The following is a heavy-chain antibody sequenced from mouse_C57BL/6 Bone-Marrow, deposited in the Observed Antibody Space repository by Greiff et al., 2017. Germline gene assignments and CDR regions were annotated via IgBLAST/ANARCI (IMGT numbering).Heavy chain of an antibody. V-gene: IGHV1-64*01. Sequence: VQLQQPGAELVKPGASVKLSCKASGYTFPSYWMHWVKQRPGQGLEWIGMIHPNSGSTNYNEKFKSKATLTVDKSSSTAYMQLSSLTSEDSAVYYCAPYGSYWYFDVWGTGTTVTVSS. CDR3: APYGSYWYFDV. CDR1: GYTFPSYW. CDR2: IHPNSGST. D-gene: IGHD1-1*02. J-gene: IGHJ1*03.